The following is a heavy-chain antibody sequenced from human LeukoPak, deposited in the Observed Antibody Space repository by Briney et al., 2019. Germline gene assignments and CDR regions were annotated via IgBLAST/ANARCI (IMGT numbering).Heavy chain of an antibody. CDR3: ARPVRGSSTDYFDY. D-gene: IGHD3-16*01. CDR1: GYTFSSYG. CDR2: ISPYNGNT. Sequence: ASVKDSCKPSGYTFSSYGINWVRQAPGQGLEWMGWISPYNGNTNYAQKFQGRVTMTTDTSTSTAYLELRSLRSDDTAVYYCARPVRGSSTDYFDYWGQGTLVTVSS. J-gene: IGHJ4*02. V-gene: IGHV1-18*01.